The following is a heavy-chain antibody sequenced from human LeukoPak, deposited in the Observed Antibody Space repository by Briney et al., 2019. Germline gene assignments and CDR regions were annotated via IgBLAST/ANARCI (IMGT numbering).Heavy chain of an antibody. V-gene: IGHV4-4*07. CDR1: GGSISSYY. J-gene: IGHJ4*02. CDR2: IYTSGST. Sequence: PSETLSLTCTVSGGSISSYYWSWIRQPAGKGLEWIGRIYTSGSTNYNPSLKSRVTMSVDTSKNQFSLKLSSVTAADTAVHYCAASQVGGYSYGSYFDYWGQGTLVTVSS. CDR3: AASQVGGYSYGSYFDY. D-gene: IGHD5-18*01.